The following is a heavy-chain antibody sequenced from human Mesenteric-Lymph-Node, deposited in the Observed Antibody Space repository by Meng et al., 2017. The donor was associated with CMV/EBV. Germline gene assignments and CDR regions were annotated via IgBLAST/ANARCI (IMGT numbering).Heavy chain of an antibody. CDR3: ARDSTNRWLQFDY. CDR2: IKQDGSDK. Sequence: GGSLRLSCAASGFTLSTYWMTWVRQAPGKGLESVANIKQDGSDKYYLDSVKGRFTISRDNAKNSLYLQMNSLRAEDTAVYYCARDSTNRWLQFDYWGQGTLVTVSS. J-gene: IGHJ4*02. D-gene: IGHD5-24*01. CDR1: GFTLSTYW. V-gene: IGHV3-7*03.